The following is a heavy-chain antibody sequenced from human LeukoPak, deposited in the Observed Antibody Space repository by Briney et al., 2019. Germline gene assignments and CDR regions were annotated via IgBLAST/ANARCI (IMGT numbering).Heavy chain of an antibody. CDR3: ARRIGYSSGHSALYYFDY. CDR1: GFTFSTYG. Sequence: GGSLRLSCAASGFTFSTYGMHWVRQAPGKGLVWVSLINSGGDDTRYADSVKGRFTISRDNAKNTLYLQMNSLRAEDTAVYYCARRIGYSSGHSALYYFDYWGQGTLVTVSS. J-gene: IGHJ4*02. V-gene: IGHV3-74*01. D-gene: IGHD6-19*01. CDR2: INSGGDDT.